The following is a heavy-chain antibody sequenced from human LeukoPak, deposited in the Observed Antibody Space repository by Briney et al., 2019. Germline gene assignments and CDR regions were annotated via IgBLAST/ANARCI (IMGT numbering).Heavy chain of an antibody. CDR1: GFTFDDYA. CDR2: ISWDGGST. Sequence: GGSLRLSCAASGFTFDDYAMHWVRQAPGKSLEWVTLISWDGGSTFYADSVKGRFTISRDNSTNSLFLQMNSLRTDDTAFYYCAKGGYSTSSPPDYWGQGTLVTVSS. D-gene: IGHD6-6*01. CDR3: AKGGYSTSSPPDY. J-gene: IGHJ4*02. V-gene: IGHV3-43*01.